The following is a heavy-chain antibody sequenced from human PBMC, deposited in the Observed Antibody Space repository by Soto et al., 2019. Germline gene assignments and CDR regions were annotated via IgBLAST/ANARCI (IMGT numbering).Heavy chain of an antibody. V-gene: IGHV3-43D*04. CDR1: GFTFDDFA. CDR2: VNWDGDTT. Sequence: GGSLRLSCAASGFTFDDFAMCWVRQVPGKGLEWISLVNWDGDTTFYADSVKGRFIISRDNSKNSVYLQMNSLRSEDSAMYYCAKGATVTTHYQYYGMDVWGQGTTVTVSS. J-gene: IGHJ6*02. D-gene: IGHD4-17*01. CDR3: AKGATVTTHYQYYGMDV.